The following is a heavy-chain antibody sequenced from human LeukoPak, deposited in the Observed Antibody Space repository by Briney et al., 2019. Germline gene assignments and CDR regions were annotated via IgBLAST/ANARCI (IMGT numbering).Heavy chain of an antibody. CDR1: GFTFSSYT. CDR2: ISTSSSYI. V-gene: IGHV3-21*01. J-gene: IGHJ4*02. Sequence: PGGSLRLSCAAPGFTFSSYTMNWVRQAPGSELEWVSSISTSSSYIYYADSVKGRFTISRDNAKNSLYLQMNSLRAEDTAVYYCATVGAGTTYFDYWGQGTLVTVSS. D-gene: IGHD1-1*01. CDR3: ATVGAGTTYFDY.